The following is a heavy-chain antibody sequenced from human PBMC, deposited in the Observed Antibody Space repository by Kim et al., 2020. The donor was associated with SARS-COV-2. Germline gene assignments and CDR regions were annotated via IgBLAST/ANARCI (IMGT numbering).Heavy chain of an antibody. CDR3: AKRNWNDVGGRHPDS. CDR2: IGVNT. J-gene: IGHJ4*02. D-gene: IGHD1-20*01. V-gene: IGHV3-23*01. CDR1: GFASGFTFSNYV. Sequence: GGSLRLSCAASGFASGFTFSNYVMSCVRQAPAKGLELVSAIGVNTYYADSVKGRFTVSRDNSKNTLYLLLNGLRAEDTAVYYCAKRNWNDVGGRHPDSWGQGPMTTVTA.